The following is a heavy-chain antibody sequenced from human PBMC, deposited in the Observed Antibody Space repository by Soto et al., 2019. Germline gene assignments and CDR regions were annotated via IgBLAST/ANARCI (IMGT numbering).Heavy chain of an antibody. D-gene: IGHD6-13*01. V-gene: IGHV1-69*01. CDR3: AASDSSSWQHDY. CDR2: IIPIFETA. Sequence: QVQLVQSGAEMKKPGSSVKVSCKVSGDSFSSYAISWVRQAPGEGLEWVGGIIPIFETANYAQNFQGRVTSTEVESTTTAYLEVTRLRPQDTAVFYCAASDSSSWQHDYWGQGTLITVSS. J-gene: IGHJ4*02. CDR1: GDSFSSYA.